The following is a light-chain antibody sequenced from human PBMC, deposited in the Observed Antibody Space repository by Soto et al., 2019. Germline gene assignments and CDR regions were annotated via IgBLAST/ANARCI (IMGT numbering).Light chain of an antibody. V-gene: IGKV3-20*01. CDR2: NTS. CDR3: QQYATSPFT. Sequence: EIVLTQSPGTLSLSPGERATLSCRASHNVGSGYLAWYQQKPGQAPRLLIYNTSNRATGIPDRFGGSGSGTDFTLTISRLESEDFALYFCQQYATSPFTFGPGTKVAVK. CDR1: HNVGSGY. J-gene: IGKJ3*01.